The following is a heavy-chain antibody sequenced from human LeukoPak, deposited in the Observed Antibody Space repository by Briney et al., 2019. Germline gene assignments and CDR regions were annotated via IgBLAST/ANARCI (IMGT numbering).Heavy chain of an antibody. D-gene: IGHD3-22*01. CDR1: GYTFTDSF. V-gene: IGHV1-2*02. CDR2: INPNNGDT. J-gene: IGHJ4*02. Sequence: GASVKVSCKASGYTFTDSFMHWVRQAPGQGLEWMGGINPNNGDTSYAQKFQGRVTMASDTSMNTAYMEVSRLTSDDTAVYYCARSIDTTGHYFVWNCWGQGTLVTVSS. CDR3: ARSIDTTGHYFVWNC.